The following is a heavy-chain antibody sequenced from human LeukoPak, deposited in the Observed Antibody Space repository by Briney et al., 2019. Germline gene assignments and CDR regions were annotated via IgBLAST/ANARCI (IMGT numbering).Heavy chain of an antibody. D-gene: IGHD3-10*01. CDR3: AREKDYYGSGSYYGY. Sequence: PGASLKVSCKASGYAFNTNAITWVRQAPGQGLEWMGWINPNSGGTNYAQKFQGRVTMTRDTSISTAYMELSRLRSDDTAVYYCAREKDYYGSGSYYGYWGQGTLVTVSS. J-gene: IGHJ4*02. CDR1: GYAFNTNA. CDR2: INPNSGGT. V-gene: IGHV1-2*02.